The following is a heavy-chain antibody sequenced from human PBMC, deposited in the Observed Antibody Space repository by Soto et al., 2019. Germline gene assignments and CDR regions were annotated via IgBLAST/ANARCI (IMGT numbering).Heavy chain of an antibody. V-gene: IGHV4-31*03. J-gene: IGHJ5*02. CDR3: ASALGVVSLAFDP. CDR1: GGSISSGGHY. CDR2: IYYSGRT. Sequence: QVQLQESGPGLVKPSQTLSLTCSVSGGSISSGGHYWSWLRQHPGRGLEWIGCIYYSGRTYYDPSLRRRVTISVETSKNQFSLNLSAVTAADTAVYYCASALGVVSLAFDPWGQGTLVIVSS. D-gene: IGHD3-3*01.